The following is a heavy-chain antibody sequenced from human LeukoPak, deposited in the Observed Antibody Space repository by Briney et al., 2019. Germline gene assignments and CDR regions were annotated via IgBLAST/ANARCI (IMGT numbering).Heavy chain of an antibody. D-gene: IGHD1-26*01. J-gene: IGHJ4*02. CDR2: INPNSGGT. CDR3: ARTRWAWELRPLFDY. CDR1: GYTFTGYY. V-gene: IGHV1-2*02. Sequence: ASVKVSCKASGYTFTGYYMHWVRQAPGQGLEWMGGINPNSGGTNYAQKFQGRVTMTRDTSISTAYMELSRLRSDDTAVYYCARTRWAWELRPLFDYWGQGTLVTVSS.